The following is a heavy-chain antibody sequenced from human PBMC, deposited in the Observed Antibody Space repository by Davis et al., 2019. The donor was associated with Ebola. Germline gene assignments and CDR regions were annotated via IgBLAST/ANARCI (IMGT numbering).Heavy chain of an antibody. D-gene: IGHD2-21*01. CDR3: AREETRGSIAGWFDP. Sequence: MPSETLSLTCTVSGASISDSNYFCAWIRQPPGKGLEWIGSVFYSGTPYYNPFLKSRVTMSVDTSKNQFSVRLSSLTAADTAFYYCAREETRGSIAGWFDPWGQGTLVTVSS. CDR2: VFYSGTP. V-gene: IGHV4-39*02. CDR1: GASISDSNYF. J-gene: IGHJ5*02.